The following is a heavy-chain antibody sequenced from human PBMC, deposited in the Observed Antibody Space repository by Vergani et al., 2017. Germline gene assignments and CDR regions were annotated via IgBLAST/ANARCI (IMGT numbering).Heavy chain of an antibody. Sequence: EVQLVESGGGLVQPGGSLRLSCAASVFTFSDHYMDWVRQAPGKGLEWVGRTRNKANSYTTEYAASVKGRFTISRDDSKNSLYLQMNSLKTEDTAVYYCARAYYDFWSGYPTYYMDVWGKGTTVTVSS. D-gene: IGHD3-3*01. CDR3: ARAYYDFWSGYPTYYMDV. J-gene: IGHJ6*03. V-gene: IGHV3-72*01. CDR2: TRNKANSYTT. CDR1: VFTFSDHY.